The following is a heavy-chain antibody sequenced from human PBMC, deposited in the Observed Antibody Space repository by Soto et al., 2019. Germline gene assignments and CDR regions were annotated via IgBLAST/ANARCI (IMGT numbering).Heavy chain of an antibody. Sequence: TGGSLRLSXAASGFTFSNAWMSWVRQAPGKGLEWVGRIKSKTDGGTTDYAAPVKGRFTISRDDSKNTLYLQMNSLKTEDTAVYYCTTPATLMLVVASDAFDIWGQGTMVTVS. CDR2: IKSKTDGGTT. D-gene: IGHD3-22*01. CDR3: TTPATLMLVVASDAFDI. J-gene: IGHJ3*02. CDR1: GFTFSNAW. V-gene: IGHV3-15*01.